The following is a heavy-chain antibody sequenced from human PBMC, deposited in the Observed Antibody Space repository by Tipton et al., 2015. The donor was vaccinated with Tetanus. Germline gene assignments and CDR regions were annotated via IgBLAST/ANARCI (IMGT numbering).Heavy chain of an antibody. D-gene: IGHD1-26*01. V-gene: IGHV1-46*04. Sequence: QVQLVQSGAEVKKPGASVKVSCKTSGYTFTHYYLHWVRQAPGQGLEWMGMIYPSDGSTSYAQKLQGRVTMTRDTPTSTVYMELSSLRSEDTAVYYCARDREAFDFWGQGTMVTVSS. CDR2: IYPSDGST. CDR1: GYTFTHYY. J-gene: IGHJ3*01. CDR3: ARDREAFDF.